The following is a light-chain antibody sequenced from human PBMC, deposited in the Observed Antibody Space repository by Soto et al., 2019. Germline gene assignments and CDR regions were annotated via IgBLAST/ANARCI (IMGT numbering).Light chain of an antibody. J-gene: IGKJ2*01. V-gene: IGKV3-15*01. Sequence: DIVMTQSPATLSVSPGERVTLSCRASQSVSSNLAWYQQKPGHAPRLLIYGASTRATGIPARFSGSGSGIEFTLTISSLQSEDFAVYYCQQYYNWPPYTFGQGTKLEIK. CDR3: QQYYNWPPYT. CDR1: QSVSSN. CDR2: GAS.